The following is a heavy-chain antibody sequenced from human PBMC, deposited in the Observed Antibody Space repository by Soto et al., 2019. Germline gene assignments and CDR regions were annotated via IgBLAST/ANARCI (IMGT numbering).Heavy chain of an antibody. D-gene: IGHD3-22*01. CDR3: ARVPFWSSYYYDSKDKYYFDY. CDR2: IYYSGST. Sequence: PSETLSLTCTVSGGSVSSGSYYWSWIRQPPGKGLEWIGYIYYSGSTNYNPSLKSRVTISVDTSKNQFSLKLSSVTAADTAVYYCARVPFWSSYYYDSKDKYYFDYWGQGTLVTVSS. J-gene: IGHJ4*02. V-gene: IGHV4-61*01. CDR1: GGSVSSGSYY.